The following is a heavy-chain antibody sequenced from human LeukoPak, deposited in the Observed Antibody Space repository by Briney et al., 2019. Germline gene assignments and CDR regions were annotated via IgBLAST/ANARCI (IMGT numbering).Heavy chain of an antibody. CDR3: AKSGLNRFDY. CDR1: GGSISSYY. J-gene: IGHJ4*02. V-gene: IGHV3-23*01. CDR2: ISGSGSGGGT. Sequence: LSLTCTVSGGSISSYYWSWVRQAPGKGLEWVSNISGSGSGGGTYYADSVKGRFTISRDNSKNTLYLQMNSLRAEDTAVYYCAKSGLNRFDYWGQGTLVTVSS. D-gene: IGHD2-15*01.